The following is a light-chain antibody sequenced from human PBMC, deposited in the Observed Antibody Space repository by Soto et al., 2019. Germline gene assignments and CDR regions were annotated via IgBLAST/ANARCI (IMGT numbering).Light chain of an antibody. CDR1: SSDVGSYNY. CDR3: SSYTTISTYV. V-gene: IGLV2-14*01. J-gene: IGLJ1*01. CDR2: DVT. Sequence: QSVLTQPASVSGSPGQSIAISCTGTSSDVGSYNYVSWYQQHPDKAPKLILYDVTNRPSGVSNRFSGSKSGNTASLTISGLKAEDETDYYCSSYTTISTYVFGTGTKVTVL.